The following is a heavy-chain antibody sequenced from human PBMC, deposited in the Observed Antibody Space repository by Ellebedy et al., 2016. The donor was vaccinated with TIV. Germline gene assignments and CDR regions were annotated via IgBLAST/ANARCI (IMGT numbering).Heavy chain of an antibody. J-gene: IGHJ4*02. CDR1: GFTFSSYG. D-gene: IGHD2-2*03. CDR3: AKDGYDGYCSSTSCYFPDY. V-gene: IGHV3-30*18. CDR2: ISYDGSNK. Sequence: GESLKISXAASGFTFSSYGMHWVRQAPGKGLEWVAVISYDGSNKYYADSVKGRFTISRDNSKNTLYLQMNSLRAEDTAVYYCAKDGYDGYCSSTSCYFPDYWGQGTLVTVSS.